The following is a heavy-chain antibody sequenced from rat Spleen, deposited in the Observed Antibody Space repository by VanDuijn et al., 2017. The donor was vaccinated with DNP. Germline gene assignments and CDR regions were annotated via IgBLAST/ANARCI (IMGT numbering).Heavy chain of an antibody. Sequence: EVQLVESGGGLVQPGRSLKLSCAVSGFTFSDYYMAWIRQAPTKGLEWVATISYDGSSTYYRDSVKGRFTISRDNAENTVYLQMNSLRSEDTATYYCAKGMYTTGWGAYWGQGTLVTVSS. CDR1: GFTFSDYY. V-gene: IGHV5-7*01. J-gene: IGHJ3*01. CDR3: AKGMYTTGWGAY. D-gene: IGHD1-6*01. CDR2: ISYDGSST.